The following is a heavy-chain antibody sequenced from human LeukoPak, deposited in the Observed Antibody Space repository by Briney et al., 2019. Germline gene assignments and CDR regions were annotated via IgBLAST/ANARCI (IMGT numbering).Heavy chain of an antibody. D-gene: IGHD3-22*01. CDR2: INHSGST. V-gene: IGHV4-34*01. J-gene: IGHJ4*02. CDR3: AGRPRLTYYYDSSGYYHGYFDY. Sequence: SETLSLTCAVYGGSFSGYYWSWIRQPPGKGLEWIGEINHSGSTNCNPSLKSRVTISVDTSKNQFSLKLSSVTAADTAVYYCAGRPRLTYYYDSSGYYHGYFDYWGQGTLVTVSS. CDR1: GGSFSGYY.